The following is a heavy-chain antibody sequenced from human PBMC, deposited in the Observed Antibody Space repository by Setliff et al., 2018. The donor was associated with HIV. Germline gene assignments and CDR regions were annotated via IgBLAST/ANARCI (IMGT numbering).Heavy chain of an antibody. CDR1: GFTFGSYS. D-gene: IGHD3-10*01. CDR2: ITKRADET. J-gene: IGHJ3*02. CDR3: VRDLLWAFDM. V-gene: IGHV3-21*05. Sequence: GGSLRLSCAASGFTFGSYSMNWVRQGPGKGREWISYITKRADETHYADSVKGRFSISRDTAKNSLYLQMNSLRPEDTALYYCVRDLLWAFDMWGPGTMVTVSS.